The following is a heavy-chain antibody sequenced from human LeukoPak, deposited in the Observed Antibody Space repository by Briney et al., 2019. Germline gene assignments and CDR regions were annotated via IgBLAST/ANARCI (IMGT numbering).Heavy chain of an antibody. J-gene: IGHJ1*01. V-gene: IGHV3-23*01. CDR1: GFTFSSYA. CDR2: ISGSGGST. D-gene: IGHD6-13*01. Sequence: GGSLRLSCAASGFTFSSYAMSWVRQAPGKGLEWVSAISGSGGSTYYADSVKGRFTTSRDNSKNTLYLQMNSLRAEDTAVYYCAKDLMSSSWYDIRYFQHWGQGTLVTVSS. CDR3: AKDLMSSSWYDIRYFQH.